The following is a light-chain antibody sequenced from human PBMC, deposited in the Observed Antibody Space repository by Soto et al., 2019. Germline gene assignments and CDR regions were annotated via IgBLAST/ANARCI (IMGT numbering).Light chain of an antibody. CDR3: LQHDNSLYT. V-gene: IGKV3-20*01. CDR1: QSVSSTD. Sequence: EIVLTQSPGTLSLSPGERVTLSCRASQSVSSTDLAWYQQKPGQAPRLLISGASSRDTGIPDRFSGSVAGTDFTLTISRLVPEDFAVYYCLQHDNSLYTFGQGTKLEI. J-gene: IGKJ2*01. CDR2: GAS.